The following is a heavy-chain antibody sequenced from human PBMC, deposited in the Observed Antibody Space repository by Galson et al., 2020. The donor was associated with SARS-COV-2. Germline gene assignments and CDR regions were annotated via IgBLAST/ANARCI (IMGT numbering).Heavy chain of an antibody. V-gene: IGHV3-23*01. CDR2: ISGSGGST. Sequence: GESLKISCAASGFTFSSYAMSWVRQAPGKGLEWVSVISGSGGSTYYADSVKGRFTISRDNSKNTLYLQMNSLRAEDTAVYYCETGSFDAFDIWGQGTMVTVSS. J-gene: IGHJ3*02. D-gene: IGHD3-10*01. CDR3: ETGSFDAFDI. CDR1: GFTFSSYA.